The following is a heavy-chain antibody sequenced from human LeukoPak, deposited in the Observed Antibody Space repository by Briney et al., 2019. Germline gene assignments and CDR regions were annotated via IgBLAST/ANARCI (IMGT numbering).Heavy chain of an antibody. CDR1: GGSISSGDYY. D-gene: IGHD3-22*01. V-gene: IGHV4-30-4*01. J-gene: IGHJ2*01. Sequence: PSQTLSLTCTVSGGSISSGDYYWSWIRQPPGKGLEWIGYIYYSGSTYYNPSLKSRVTISVDTSKNRFSLKLSSVTAADTAVYYCARETGYDSSGHTRGYFDLWGRGTLVTVSS. CDR3: ARETGYDSSGHTRGYFDL. CDR2: IYYSGST.